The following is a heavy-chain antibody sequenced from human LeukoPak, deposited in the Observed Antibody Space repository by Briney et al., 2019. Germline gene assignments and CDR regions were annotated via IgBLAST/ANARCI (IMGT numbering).Heavy chain of an antibody. CDR3: AKDLTRHYYDSSGQAFDY. Sequence: GGSLRLSCAASGFTLSSYAMSWVRQAPGKGLEWVSAISGSGGSTYYADSVKGRFTISRDNSKNTLYLQMNSLRAEDTAVYYCAKDLTRHYYDSSGQAFDYWGQGTLVTVSS. J-gene: IGHJ4*02. CDR2: ISGSGGST. V-gene: IGHV3-23*01. CDR1: GFTLSSYA. D-gene: IGHD3-22*01.